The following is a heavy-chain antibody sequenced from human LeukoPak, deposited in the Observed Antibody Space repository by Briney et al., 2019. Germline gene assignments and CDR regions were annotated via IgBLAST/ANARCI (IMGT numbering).Heavy chain of an antibody. J-gene: IGHJ6*02. D-gene: IGHD6-13*01. CDR1: GFTVSSYW. V-gene: IGHV3-7*01. CDR3: AREPSTDDSSSWYGVSYYYYGMDV. CDR2: IKQDGSEK. Sequence: GGSLRLSCAASGFTVSSYWMSWVRQAPGKGLEWVANIKQDGSEKYYVDSVKGRFTISRDNARNSLYLQMNSLRAEDTAVYYCAREPSTDDSSSWYGVSYYYYGMDVWGQGTTVTVSS.